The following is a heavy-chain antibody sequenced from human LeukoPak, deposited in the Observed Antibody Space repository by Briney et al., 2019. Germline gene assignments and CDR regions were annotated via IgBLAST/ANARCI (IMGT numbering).Heavy chain of an antibody. CDR3: ARDGGYYFDY. V-gene: IGHV4-30-4*01. D-gene: IGHD3-16*01. CDR1: GGSISSGDYF. J-gene: IGHJ4*02. CDR2: IHYTGST. Sequence: SETLSLTCNVSGGSISSGDYFWNWIRQPPGKGLEWLGYIHYTGSTYYNPSLQSRVTVSVDTSKNQFSLRLRSVTAADTAVYYCARDGGYYFDYWGQGTLVTVSS.